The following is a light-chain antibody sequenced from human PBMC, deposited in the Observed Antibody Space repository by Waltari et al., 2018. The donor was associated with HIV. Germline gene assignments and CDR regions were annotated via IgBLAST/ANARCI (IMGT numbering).Light chain of an antibody. V-gene: IGLV2-8*01. CDR2: EVF. Sequence: QSALTQPPSASGSPGQSVTLSCTGKTSDVGAYNYVSWYQQHPGKAPKLMIYEVFKRPSGIPERFSGSNSGNTATLTISGTQATDEADYYCAAWDVSTVVFGGGTKLSVL. CDR1: TSDVGAYNY. J-gene: IGLJ2*01. CDR3: AAWDVSTVV.